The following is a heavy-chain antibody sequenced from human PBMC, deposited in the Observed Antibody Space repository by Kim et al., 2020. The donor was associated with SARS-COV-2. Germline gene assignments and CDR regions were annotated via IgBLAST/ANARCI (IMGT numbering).Heavy chain of an antibody. J-gene: IGHJ4*02. D-gene: IGHD4-17*01. Sequence: YAASVKGRFTISRDDSKNTAYLQMNSLKTEDTAVYYCARGYGDNSGDFDYWGQGTLVTVSS. CDR3: ARGYGDNSGDFDY. V-gene: IGHV3-73*01.